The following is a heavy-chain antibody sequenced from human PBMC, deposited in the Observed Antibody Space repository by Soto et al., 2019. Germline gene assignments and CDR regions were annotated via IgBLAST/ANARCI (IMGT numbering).Heavy chain of an antibody. D-gene: IGHD5-18*01. CDR3: AKDGGKDGYFGNWFDP. CDR1: GGTFSNYA. Sequence: QVQLLQSGAEVKKPGSSVKVSCKASGGTFSNYAITWVRQAPGQGLEWLGRIIPIFGSTNFAQKFQGRVTHTADESTTTVYMELSSLRSDDTGVYYCAKDGGKDGYFGNWFDPWGQGTLVTVSS. V-gene: IGHV1-69*15. CDR2: IIPIFGST. J-gene: IGHJ5*02.